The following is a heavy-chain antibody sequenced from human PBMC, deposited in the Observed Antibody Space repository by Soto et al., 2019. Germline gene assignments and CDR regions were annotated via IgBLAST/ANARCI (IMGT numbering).Heavy chain of an antibody. D-gene: IGHD5-12*01. V-gene: IGHV1-69*01. CDR1: GYTFTSYD. CDR2: IIPIFNSA. CDR3: AREVTVASYSFDF. Sequence: QVQLVQSGAEVKKPGASVKVSCKASGYTFTSYDINWVRQAPGQGLEWVGGIIPIFNSANYAQKFQGRVTITADDSTSTAYMELRSLRPDDTAVYYCAREVTVASYSFDFWGQGTLVTVSS. J-gene: IGHJ4*02.